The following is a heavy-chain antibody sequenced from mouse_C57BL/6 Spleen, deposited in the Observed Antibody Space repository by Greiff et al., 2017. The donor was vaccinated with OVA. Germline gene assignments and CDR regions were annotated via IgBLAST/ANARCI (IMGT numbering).Heavy chain of an antibody. D-gene: IGHD2-1*01. J-gene: IGHJ2*01. CDR1: GYTFTDYE. Sequence: QVQLQQSGAELVRPGASVTLSCKASGYTFTDYEMHWVKQTPVHGLEWIGAIDPETGGTAYNQKFKGKAILTADKSSSTAYMEFRSLTSEDSAVYYCTRRGYYGLHYFDYWGQGTTLTVSS. CDR3: TRRGYYGLHYFDY. CDR2: IDPETGGT. V-gene: IGHV1-15*01.